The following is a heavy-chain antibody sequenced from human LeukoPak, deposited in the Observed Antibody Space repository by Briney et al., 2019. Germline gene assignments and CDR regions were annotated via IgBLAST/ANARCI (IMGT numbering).Heavy chain of an antibody. Sequence: GGSLRLSCAASGFTFSSYSMNWVRQAPGKGLEWVSSICSSSSYIYYADSVKGRFTISRDNAKNSLYLQMNSLRAEDTAVYYCARSLRLLRFLEWLLSPFDYWGQGTLVTVSS. CDR3: ARSLRLLRFLEWLLSPFDY. CDR1: GFTFSSYS. J-gene: IGHJ4*02. CDR2: ICSSSSYI. D-gene: IGHD3-3*01. V-gene: IGHV3-21*01.